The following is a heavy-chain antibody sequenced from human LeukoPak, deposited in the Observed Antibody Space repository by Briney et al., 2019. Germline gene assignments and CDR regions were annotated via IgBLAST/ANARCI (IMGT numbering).Heavy chain of an antibody. CDR1: GYTFTSYD. CDR3: ARRKAKYYYDSSGYSPPHAFDI. V-gene: IGHV1-8*01. J-gene: IGHJ3*02. CDR2: MNPNSGNT. Sequence: ASVKVSCKASGYTFTSYDINWVRQATGQGLEWMGWMNPNSGNTGYAQKFQGRVTMTRNTSISTAYMELSSLRSEDTAVYYCARRKAKYYYDSSGYSPPHAFDIWGQGTMVTVSS. D-gene: IGHD3-22*01.